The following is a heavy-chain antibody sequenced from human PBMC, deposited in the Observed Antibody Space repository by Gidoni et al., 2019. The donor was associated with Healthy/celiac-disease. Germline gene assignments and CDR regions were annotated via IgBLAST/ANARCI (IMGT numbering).Heavy chain of an antibody. Sequence: QVQLQESGPGLVKPSETLSLTCTVSVGSISSYYCSWIRQPPGKGLEWIGYICYSGSTNYNPSLKSRVTISVDTSKNQFSLKLSSVTAADTAVYYCARVGPYDSSGYYWGGFDYWGQGTLVTVSS. J-gene: IGHJ4*02. V-gene: IGHV4-59*01. CDR2: ICYSGST. CDR1: VGSISSYY. CDR3: ARVGPYDSSGYYWGGFDY. D-gene: IGHD3-22*01.